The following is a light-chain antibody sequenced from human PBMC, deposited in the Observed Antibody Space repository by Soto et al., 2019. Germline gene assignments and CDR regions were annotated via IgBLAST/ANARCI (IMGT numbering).Light chain of an antibody. CDR3: AAWDDSLNGQV. Sequence: QSVLTQPPSASGTPGQRVTISCSGSSSNIGSNTVDWYQQLPGTAPKLLIYTNNRRPSGVPDRFSGSKSGTSASLAISGLQSEDEADYYCAAWDDSLNGQVFGTGTQLTVL. V-gene: IGLV1-44*01. CDR2: TNN. CDR1: SSNIGSNT. J-gene: IGLJ1*01.